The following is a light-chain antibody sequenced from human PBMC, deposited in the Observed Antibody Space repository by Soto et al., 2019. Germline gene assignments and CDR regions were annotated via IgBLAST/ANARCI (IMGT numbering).Light chain of an antibody. V-gene: IGLV2-14*03. J-gene: IGLJ2*01. CDR1: NSDIGYYNF. CDR3: SSFTTGSALV. Sequence: QSALTQPASVSGSPGQSITISCTGTNSDIGYYNFVSWYQHHPGKAPKLMIYDVSNRPSGVSNRFSGSKSGNTASLTISGLQAEDEADYYCSSFTTGSALVFGGGTKLTVL. CDR2: DVS.